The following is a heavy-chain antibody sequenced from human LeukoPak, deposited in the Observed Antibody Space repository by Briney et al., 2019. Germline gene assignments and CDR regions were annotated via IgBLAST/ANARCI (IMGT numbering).Heavy chain of an antibody. CDR1: GFTLSSFA. V-gene: IGHV3-23*01. Sequence: GGSLRLSCAASGFTLSSFALTWVRQTPEKGLEWVASITGRGVATHYASSVKGRFTISRDNSKNTVYLQMNSLRAEDTAMYFCGSDPNGDYVGALGFWGRGTLVTVSS. CDR3: GSDPNGDYVGALGF. CDR2: ITGRGVAT. D-gene: IGHD2-8*01. J-gene: IGHJ4*01.